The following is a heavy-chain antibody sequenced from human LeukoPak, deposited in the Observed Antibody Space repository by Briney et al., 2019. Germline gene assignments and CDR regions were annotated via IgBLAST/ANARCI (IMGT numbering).Heavy chain of an antibody. D-gene: IGHD5-12*01. J-gene: IGHJ4*02. CDR3: ATYVDIVATVRRDY. Sequence: GGSLRLSCAASGFTFSSYGMHWVRQAPGKGLEWVSAISGSGGSTYYADSVKGRFTISRDNSKNTLYLQMNSLRAEDTAVYYCATYVDIVATVRRDYWGQGTLVTVSS. CDR2: ISGSGGST. V-gene: IGHV3-23*01. CDR1: GFTFSSYG.